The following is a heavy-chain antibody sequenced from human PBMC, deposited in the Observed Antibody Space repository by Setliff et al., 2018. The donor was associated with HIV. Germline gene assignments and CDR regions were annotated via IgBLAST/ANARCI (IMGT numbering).Heavy chain of an antibody. V-gene: IGHV4-59*11. CDR3: AKGAGFYGDYTFDH. CDR1: GPSINTHY. Sequence: PSETLSLTCTVSGPSINTHYWSWIRQSPGKGFEWIGYIYSTGSTNYNPSLQSRVTIPMVASRNQFSLKVTSVTAADTAVYYCAKGAGFYGDYTFDHWGQGRQVTVSS. CDR2: IYSTGST. D-gene: IGHD4-17*01. J-gene: IGHJ4*02.